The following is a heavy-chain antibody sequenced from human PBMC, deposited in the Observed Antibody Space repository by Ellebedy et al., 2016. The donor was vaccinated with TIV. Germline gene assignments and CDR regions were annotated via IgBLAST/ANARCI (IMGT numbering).Heavy chain of an antibody. Sequence: MPSETLSLTCSVSGGSVSIYHWAWIRQPAGKGMERIGRIHSSGTNNYNPSLQSRVTMSLDTSNNQFSLKLTSLTAAYTALYYCARENWAFDFWGQGTLVTVSS. D-gene: IGHD7-27*01. CDR2: IHSSGTN. CDR3: ARENWAFDF. CDR1: GGSVSIYH. J-gene: IGHJ4*02. V-gene: IGHV4-4*07.